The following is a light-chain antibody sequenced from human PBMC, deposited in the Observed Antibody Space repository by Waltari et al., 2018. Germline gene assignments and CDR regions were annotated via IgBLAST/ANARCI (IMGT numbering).Light chain of an antibody. CDR2: GAS. J-gene: IGKJ2*01. Sequence: EVLMTQSPPTLSVSPGERATLSCRASQSIARNLAWYQQKPGQAPRLLIYGASNRATDVPDRFSGSGSGTEFTLTISSLQSEDFAVYYCQQYNNWRTFGQGTKLEIK. CDR1: QSIARN. V-gene: IGKV3-15*01. CDR3: QQYNNWRT.